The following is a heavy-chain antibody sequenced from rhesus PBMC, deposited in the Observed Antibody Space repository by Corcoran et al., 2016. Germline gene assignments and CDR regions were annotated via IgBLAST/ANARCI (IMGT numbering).Heavy chain of an antibody. J-gene: IGHJ3*01. Sequence: QVQLVQSGAEVKKPGTSVKLSCKASGYTFTSYYINWVRQAPGQVLEWMGWIKPSNGKTGYALKFQGRVTMTRYTSTSTVYMELNSLRSEDTAVYYCARGDWDCSGGVCYEHDAFDFWGQGLRVTVSS. V-gene: IGHV1-200*01. CDR1: GYTFTSYY. CDR3: ARGDWDCSGGVCYEHDAFDF. D-gene: IGHD2-8*01. CDR2: IKPSNGKT.